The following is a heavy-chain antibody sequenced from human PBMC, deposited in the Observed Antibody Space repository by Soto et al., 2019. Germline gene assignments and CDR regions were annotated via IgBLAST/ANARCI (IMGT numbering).Heavy chain of an antibody. Sequence: EVQLVESGGGLVKPGGSLRLSCAASGFTFSSYTMNWVRQAPGKGLEWVSSISSSSSYIYYADSVKGRFTISRDNAKNSLYLKMNARRAEDTAVYYWARVSSTTYETSNGFDPWGQGTLVPFSS. CDR1: GFTFSSYT. V-gene: IGHV3-21*01. D-gene: IGHD2-2*01. CDR2: ISSSSSYI. CDR3: ARVSSTTYETSNGFDP. J-gene: IGHJ5*02.